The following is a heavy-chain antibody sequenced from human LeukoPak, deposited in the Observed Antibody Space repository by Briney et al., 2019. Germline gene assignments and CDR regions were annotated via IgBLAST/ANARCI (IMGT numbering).Heavy chain of an antibody. V-gene: IGHV1-18*01. CDR3: ARVGSGSYYVLYWFDP. J-gene: IGHJ5*02. Sequence: ASVKVSCKASGYTFTSYGISWVRQAPGQGLEWMGWISAYNGNTNYAQKLQGRVTMTTDTSTSTAYTELRSLRSDDTAVYYCARVGSGSYYVLYWFDPWGQGTLVTVSS. CDR1: GYTFTSYG. CDR2: ISAYNGNT. D-gene: IGHD1-26*01.